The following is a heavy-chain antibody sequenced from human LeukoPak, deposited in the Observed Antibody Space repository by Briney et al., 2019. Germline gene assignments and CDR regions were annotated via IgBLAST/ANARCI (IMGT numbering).Heavy chain of an antibody. Sequence: GASVKVSCKASGGTFTSYGISWVRQAPGQGLEWMGWISAYNGNTNYAQKLQGRVTMTTDTSTSTAYMELRSLRSDDTAVYYCARDLGWRDSSGSSDYWGQGTLVTVSS. CDR1: GGTFTSYG. D-gene: IGHD3-22*01. CDR2: ISAYNGNT. V-gene: IGHV1-18*01. J-gene: IGHJ4*02. CDR3: ARDLGWRDSSGSSDY.